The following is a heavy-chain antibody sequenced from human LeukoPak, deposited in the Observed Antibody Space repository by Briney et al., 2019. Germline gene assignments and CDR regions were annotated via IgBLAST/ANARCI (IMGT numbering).Heavy chain of an antibody. CDR3: ARQSYYYDSSGYYHDY. V-gene: IGHV3-74*01. J-gene: IGHJ4*02. CDR2: INTDGSST. Sequence: PGGSLRLSCAASGFTFSGYWMHWVRQVPGKGLLWVSRINTDGSSTTYADSVKGRFTISRDNTKNTLYLQVSSLRAEDTAVYYCARQSYYYDSSGYYHDYWGQGTLVTVSS. D-gene: IGHD3-22*01. CDR1: GFTFSGYW.